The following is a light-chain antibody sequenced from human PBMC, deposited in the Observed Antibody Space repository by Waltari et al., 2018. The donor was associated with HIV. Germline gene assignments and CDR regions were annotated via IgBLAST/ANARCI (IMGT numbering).Light chain of an antibody. CDR1: NSAIGGYNY. CDR2: EVT. Sequence: QSALTQPPPPSGSPGPSVTLSRTAPNSAIGGYNYLSWYQQHPGKAPNRVISEVTKRPSWVPARFSGSKSGTTASLTVSGLQAEDEADYYCSSYADRNGFYVVFGGGTRLTVL. J-gene: IGLJ2*01. V-gene: IGLV2-8*01. CDR3: SSYADRNGFYVV.